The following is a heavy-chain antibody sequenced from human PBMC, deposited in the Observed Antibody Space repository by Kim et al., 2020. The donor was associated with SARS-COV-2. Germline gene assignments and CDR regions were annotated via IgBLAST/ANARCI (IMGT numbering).Heavy chain of an antibody. D-gene: IGHD2-8*01. CDR1: GFTFSSYS. V-gene: IGHV3-48*02. CDR2: ISSSSSTI. J-gene: IGHJ6*02. Sequence: LSLTCAASGFTFSSYSMNWVRQAPGKGLEWVSYISSSSSTIYYADSVKGRFTISRDNAKNSLYLQMNSLRDEDTAVYYCARAQRMHYYYYYGMDVWGQGTTVTVSS. CDR3: ARAQRMHYYYYYGMDV.